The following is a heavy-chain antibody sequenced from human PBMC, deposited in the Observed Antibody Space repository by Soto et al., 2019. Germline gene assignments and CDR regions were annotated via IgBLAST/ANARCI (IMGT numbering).Heavy chain of an antibody. J-gene: IGHJ4*02. CDR2: IFWNDDK. Sequence: SGPTLVNPTQTLTLTCTFSGFSLSTSGVGVGWIRQPPGKALEWLALIFWNDDKYYSTSLKTRLTTSKDTSKNQVALTMTNMDPVDTATYYCARNLYDYSNINFDYWGQGTLVTVSS. CDR1: GFSLSTSGVG. CDR3: ARNLYDYSNINFDY. V-gene: IGHV2-70*01. D-gene: IGHD4-4*01.